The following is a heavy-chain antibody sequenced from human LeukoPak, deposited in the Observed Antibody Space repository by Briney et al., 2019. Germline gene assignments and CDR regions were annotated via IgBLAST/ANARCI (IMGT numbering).Heavy chain of an antibody. Sequence: PGGSLRLSCAASGFTFSSNAMTWVRQAPGKGLEWVSGISGGGGNTYYADSVKGRLTISRDNSKNTLYLQMNSLRAEDTAVYYCAKGRLVIDYWGQGTLVTVSS. CDR3: AKGRLVIDY. CDR2: ISGGGGNT. D-gene: IGHD6-6*01. J-gene: IGHJ4*02. V-gene: IGHV3-23*01. CDR1: GFTFSSNA.